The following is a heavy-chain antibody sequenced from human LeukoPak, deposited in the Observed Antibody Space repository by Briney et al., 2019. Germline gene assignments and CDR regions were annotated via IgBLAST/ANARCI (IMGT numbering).Heavy chain of an antibody. D-gene: IGHD4-11*01. CDR3: AKDAQRGFDYSNSLQS. CDR1: GFNFDSFG. V-gene: IGHV3-33*06. Sequence: GGSLRLSCATSGFNFDSFGIHWVRQAPGKGLEWVAVIWSDATNMYYGDSVKGRFIISRDNSKNTIYLQMNSLRVEDTAVYYCAKDAQRGFDYSNSLQSWGQGTLVTVSS. CDR2: IWSDATNM. J-gene: IGHJ5*02.